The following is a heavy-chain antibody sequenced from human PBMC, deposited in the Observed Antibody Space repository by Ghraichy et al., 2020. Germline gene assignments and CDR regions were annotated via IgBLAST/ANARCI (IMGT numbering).Heavy chain of an antibody. CDR3: ARVGGGTYDYVWGSYRFFDS. V-gene: IGHV1-18*01. Sequence: ASVKVSCKASGYTFTSYGISWVRQAPGQGLEWMGWISAYNGNTNYAQKLQGRVTMTTDTSTSTAYMELRSLRSDDTAVYYCARVGGGTYDYVWGSYRFFDSWGQGTLVTVSS. CDR1: GYTFTSYG. D-gene: IGHD3-16*02. CDR2: ISAYNGNT. J-gene: IGHJ4*02.